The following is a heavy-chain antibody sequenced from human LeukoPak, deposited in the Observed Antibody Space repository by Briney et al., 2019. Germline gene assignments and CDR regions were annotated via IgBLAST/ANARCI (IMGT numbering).Heavy chain of an antibody. CDR3: ARHVAVLPAPRNYYFDY. V-gene: IGHV3-23*01. Sequence: GGSLRLSCAASGFTFSSYGMSWVRQAPGKGLEWVSSISGSGSSTYYADSVKGRFTISRDNSKNTLYLQMNSLRAEDTAVYYCARHVAVLPAPRNYYFDYWGQGILVTVSS. J-gene: IGHJ4*02. CDR2: ISGSGSST. D-gene: IGHD2-2*01. CDR1: GFTFSSYG.